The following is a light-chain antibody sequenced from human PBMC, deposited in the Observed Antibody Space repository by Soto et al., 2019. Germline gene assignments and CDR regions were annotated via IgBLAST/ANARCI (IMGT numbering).Light chain of an antibody. V-gene: IGKV4-1*01. CDR1: QTILYPSNNNNY. CDR3: QQYYSTPWT. J-gene: IGKJ1*01. Sequence: DIVMTQSPDSLAVSLGERATINCKSSQTILYPSNNNNYLAWYQQRPGQPPRLLFYWASTRQSGVPDRFSGSGSGTDFTLTISSLQAEDVAVYYCQQYYSTPWTFCQGTKVEIK. CDR2: WAS.